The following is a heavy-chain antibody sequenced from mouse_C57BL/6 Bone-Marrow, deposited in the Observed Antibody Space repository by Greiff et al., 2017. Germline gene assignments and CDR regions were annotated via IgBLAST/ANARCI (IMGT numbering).Heavy chain of an antibody. CDR1: GYTFTSYW. V-gene: IGHV1-64*01. J-gene: IGHJ1*03. D-gene: IGHD1-1*01. Sequence: QVQLQQPGAELVKPGASVKLSCKASGYTFTSYWMHWVKQRPGQGLEWIGMIHPNSGSTNYNEKFKSKATLTVDKSSSTAYMQLSSLTSEDSAVYYCARRDYYGSSGWYFDVWGTGTTVTVSS. CDR3: ARRDYYGSSGWYFDV. CDR2: IHPNSGST.